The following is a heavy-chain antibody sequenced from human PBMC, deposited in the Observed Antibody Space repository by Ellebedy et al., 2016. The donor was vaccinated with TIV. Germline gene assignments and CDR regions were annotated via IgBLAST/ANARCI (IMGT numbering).Heavy chain of an antibody. CDR1: GGTFSSYA. J-gene: IGHJ3*02. CDR3: AARHGGVGPGWYDAFDI. V-gene: IGHV1-58*02. D-gene: IGHD2-15*01. CDR2: IVVGSGNT. Sequence: ASVKVSCKASGGTFSSYAISWVRQAPGQRLEWIGWIVVGSGNTNYAQKFQERVTITRDMSTSTAYMELSSLRSEDTAVYYCAARHGGVGPGWYDAFDIWGQGTMVTVSS.